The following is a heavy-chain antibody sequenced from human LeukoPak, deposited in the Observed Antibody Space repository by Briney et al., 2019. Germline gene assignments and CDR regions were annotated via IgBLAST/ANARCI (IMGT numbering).Heavy chain of an antibody. CDR2: ISDNGGET. D-gene: IGHD3-22*01. CDR1: GFTFSSYS. Sequence: TGGSLRLSCAASGFTFSSYSMNWVRQAPEKGLEWISTISDNGGETYYADSVKGRFAISRDNSKNTLFLQMNSLRAEDSAVYYCATDRERDPSVYYLVGGQGTLITVSS. CDR3: ATDRERDPSVYYLV. V-gene: IGHV3-23*01. J-gene: IGHJ4*02.